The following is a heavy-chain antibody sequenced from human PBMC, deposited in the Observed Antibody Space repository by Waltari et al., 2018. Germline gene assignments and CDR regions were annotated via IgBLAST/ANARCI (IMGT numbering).Heavy chain of an antibody. D-gene: IGHD1-26*01. CDR2: ITGNGDST. J-gene: IGHJ4*02. V-gene: IGHV3-23*01. CDR1: GFTFSNCA. CDR3: AKDLWEFNSAPDY. Sequence: EVQVLESGGGLVQPGGSLRLYCAASGFTFSNCAMSWVRQAPGKGLEWVSVITGNGDSTYYADSVKVRFTIPRDNSKNTLYLQMNSLRADDTAVYYCAKDLWEFNSAPDYWGQGTLVTVSS.